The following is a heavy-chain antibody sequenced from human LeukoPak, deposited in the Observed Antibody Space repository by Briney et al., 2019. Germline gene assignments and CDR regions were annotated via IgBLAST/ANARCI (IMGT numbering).Heavy chain of an antibody. CDR2: ISSSSDYI. J-gene: IGHJ6*03. V-gene: IGHV3-21*04. CDR3: ARVHGSGIYYYYYYYMDV. D-gene: IGHD3-10*01. CDR1: GFTFSTYN. Sequence: GGSLRLSCAASGFTFSTYNMNWVRQAPGKGLEWVSSISSSSDYIYYADSVKGRFTISRDNAKNSLYLQMNSLRAEDTALYYCARVHGSGIYYYYYYYMDVWGKGTTVTVS.